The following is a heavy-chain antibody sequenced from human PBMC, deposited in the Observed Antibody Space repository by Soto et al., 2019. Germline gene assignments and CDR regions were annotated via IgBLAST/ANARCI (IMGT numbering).Heavy chain of an antibody. Sequence: QVQLVESGGGVVQPGRSLRLSCAASGFTFSSYGMHWVRQAPGKGLEWVAVIWYDGSNKYYADSVKGRFTISRDNSKNPLYLQMNSLRAEDTAVYYCAREYSSGWPTGGLLYYGMDVWGQGTTVTVSS. CDR1: GFTFSSYG. J-gene: IGHJ6*02. D-gene: IGHD6-19*01. CDR3: AREYSSGWPTGGLLYYGMDV. V-gene: IGHV3-33*01. CDR2: IWYDGSNK.